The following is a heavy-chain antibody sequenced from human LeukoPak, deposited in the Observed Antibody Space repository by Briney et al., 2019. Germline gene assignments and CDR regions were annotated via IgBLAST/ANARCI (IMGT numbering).Heavy chain of an antibody. CDR1: GFTVSSKY. Sequence: PGGSLRLSCAASGFTVSSKYMSWVRQVPGKGLEWVSVIYSGGDTYYADSVKGRFTISRDNSKNMIYLEMSSLKAEDTAVYYCAKERNLEIAVAGTIFDYWGQGTLVTVSS. CDR2: IYSGGDT. V-gene: IGHV3-66*01. CDR3: AKERNLEIAVAGTIFDY. J-gene: IGHJ4*02. D-gene: IGHD6-19*01.